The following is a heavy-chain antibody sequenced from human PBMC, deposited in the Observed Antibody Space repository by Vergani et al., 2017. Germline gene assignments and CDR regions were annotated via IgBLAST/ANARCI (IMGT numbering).Heavy chain of an antibody. V-gene: IGHV1-46*03. CDR1: GYTFTSYY. D-gene: IGHD5-24*01. CDR2: INPSGGST. Sequence: QVQLVQSGAEVKKPGASVKVSCEASGYTFTSYYMHWVRQAPGQGLEWMGIINPSGGSTSYAQKFQGRVTMTRDTSTSTVYMELSSLRSEDTAVYYCARIGLRDGSXWGYHYYYYYGMDVWGQGTTVTVSS. CDR3: ARIGLRDGSXWGYHYYYYYGMDV. J-gene: IGHJ6*02.